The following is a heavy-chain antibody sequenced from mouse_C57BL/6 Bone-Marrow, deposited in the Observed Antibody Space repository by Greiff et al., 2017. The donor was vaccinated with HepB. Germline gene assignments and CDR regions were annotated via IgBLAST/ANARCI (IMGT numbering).Heavy chain of an antibody. CDR3: AREFRRGYYAMDY. J-gene: IGHJ4*01. CDR1: GYTFTSYT. CDR2: INPSSGYT. Sequence: QVHVKQSGAELARPGASVKMSCKASGYTFTSYTMHWVKQRPGQGLEWIGYINPSSGYTKYNQKFKDKATLTADKSSSTAYMQLSSLTSEDSAVYYCAREFRRGYYAMDYWGQGTSVTVSS. V-gene: IGHV1-4*01.